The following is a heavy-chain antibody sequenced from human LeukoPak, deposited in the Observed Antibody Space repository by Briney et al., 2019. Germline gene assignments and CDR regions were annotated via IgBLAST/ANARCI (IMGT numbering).Heavy chain of an antibody. D-gene: IGHD2-21*02. V-gene: IGHV4-39*07. CDR1: GGSISSTSYY. CDR2: IYYSGIT. Sequence: SETLSLTCTVSGGSISSTSYYWGWIRQPPGKGLEWIGSIYYSGITYFHPSLKSRVTISVDTSKNQFSLKLSSVTAADTAVYYCARERVVTAMGHFDYWGQGTLVTVSS. J-gene: IGHJ4*02. CDR3: ARERVVTAMGHFDY.